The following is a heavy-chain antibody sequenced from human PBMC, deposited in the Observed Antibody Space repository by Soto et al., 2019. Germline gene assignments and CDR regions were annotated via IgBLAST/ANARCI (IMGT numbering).Heavy chain of an antibody. CDR2: ISYDGSNK. V-gene: IGHV3-30-3*01. Sequence: QVQLVESGGGVVQPGRSLRLSCAASGFTFSSYAMHWVRQAPGKGLEWVAVISYDGSNKYYADSVKGRFTISRDNSKNTLYRQMNSLRAEDTAVYYCAREAAYCGGDCYAGYFDYWGQGTLVTVSS. D-gene: IGHD2-21*02. CDR1: GFTFSSYA. J-gene: IGHJ4*02. CDR3: AREAAYCGGDCYAGYFDY.